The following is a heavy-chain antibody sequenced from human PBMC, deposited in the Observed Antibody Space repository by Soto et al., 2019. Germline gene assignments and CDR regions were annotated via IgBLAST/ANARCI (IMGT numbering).Heavy chain of an antibody. Sequence: QVQLVQSGAEVKKPGSSVKGSCKASGGTFSNYGISWVRQAPGQGLEWMGGSIPIFGTTNYAQRFQGRVTIPADESTRTPSMELSSLRSEDTAVSYCARGGDGSNSGPKPDSWFFDLWGSGTLVTVSS. CDR2: SIPIFGTT. V-gene: IGHV1-69*01. CDR3: ARGGDGSNSGPKPDSWFFDL. CDR1: GGTFSNYG. D-gene: IGHD3-10*01. J-gene: IGHJ2*01.